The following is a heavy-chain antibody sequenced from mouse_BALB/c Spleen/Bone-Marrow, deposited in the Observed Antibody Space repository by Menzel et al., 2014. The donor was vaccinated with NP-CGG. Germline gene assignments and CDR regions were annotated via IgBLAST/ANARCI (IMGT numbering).Heavy chain of an antibody. J-gene: IGHJ2*01. CDR2: INPSNGRT. D-gene: IGHD2-1*01. V-gene: IGHV1S81*02. Sequence: VQLQESGAELVKPGASVKLSCKASGYTFTSYWMHWVKQRPGQGLEWIGEINPSNGRTNYNEKFKTKATLTVDKSSSTAYMQLSSLTSEDSAVYYCARNYGKTDYRGQGTTLTVSS. CDR1: GYTFTSYW. CDR3: ARNYGKTDY.